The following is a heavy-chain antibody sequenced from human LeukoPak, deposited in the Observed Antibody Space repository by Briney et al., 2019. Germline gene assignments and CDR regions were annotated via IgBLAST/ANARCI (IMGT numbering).Heavy chain of an antibody. Sequence: PGGSLRLSCTVSGFTVSTNSMSWVRQAPGKGLEWVSFIYSDNTHYSDSVKGRFTISRDNSKNTLYLQMNSLRAEETAVYYCARAGPSSSWHQFDYWGQGTLVTVSS. V-gene: IGHV3-66*01. CDR2: IYSDNT. CDR1: GFTVSTNS. D-gene: IGHD6-13*01. J-gene: IGHJ4*02. CDR3: ARAGPSSSWHQFDY.